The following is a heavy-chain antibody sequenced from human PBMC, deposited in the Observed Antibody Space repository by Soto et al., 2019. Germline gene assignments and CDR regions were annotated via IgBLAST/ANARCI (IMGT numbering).Heavy chain of an antibody. V-gene: IGHV3-23*01. CDR3: AKGLSGSGAYNGFDP. J-gene: IGHJ5*02. Sequence: EVQLLESGGGLVQPGGSLRLSCATSRFAFSSYAMSWVRQAPGKGLEWVSAIGGSGHSPFYADSVRGRFTISRDNSNNTLYLQMDSLRAEDTAFYYCAKGLSGSGAYNGFDPWGQGTLVTVSS. CDR1: RFAFSSYA. D-gene: IGHD3-10*01. CDR2: IGGSGHSP.